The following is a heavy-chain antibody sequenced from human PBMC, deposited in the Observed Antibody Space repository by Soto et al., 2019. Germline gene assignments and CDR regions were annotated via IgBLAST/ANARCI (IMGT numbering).Heavy chain of an antibody. CDR2: IIPIFGTA. CDR1: GGTFSSYA. V-gene: IGHV1-69*01. CDR3: AHHGGGSYYHVYFDY. D-gene: IGHD1-26*01. J-gene: IGHJ4*02. Sequence: QVQLVQSGAEVKKPGSSVKVSCKASGGTFSSYAISWVRQAPGQGLEGMGGIIPIFGTANYGQKLQGRVTVNADESTSTAYMELSSLRSKDTAVYYCAHHGGGSYYHVYFDYWGQGTLVTVSS.